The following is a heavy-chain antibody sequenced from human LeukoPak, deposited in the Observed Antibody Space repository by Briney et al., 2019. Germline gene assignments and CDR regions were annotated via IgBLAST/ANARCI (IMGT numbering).Heavy chain of an antibody. Sequence: PGGSLRLSCAASGFTFSNYWMSWVRQAPGKGVEWVANIKQDGSETYYVDSVKGRLIISRDNAKNSLYLQINSLRVEDTAVYYCARIVPGLGSRWDYFEYWGQGTLVTVSS. V-gene: IGHV3-7*01. D-gene: IGHD6-13*01. CDR1: GFTFSNYW. CDR3: ARIVPGLGSRWDYFEY. J-gene: IGHJ4*02. CDR2: IKQDGSET.